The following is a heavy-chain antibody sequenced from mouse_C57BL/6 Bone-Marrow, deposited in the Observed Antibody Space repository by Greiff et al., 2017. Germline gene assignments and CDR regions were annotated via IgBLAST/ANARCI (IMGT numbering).Heavy chain of an antibody. D-gene: IGHD2-4*01. V-gene: IGHV1-5*01. CDR3: TCYDYDVGAWFAY. CDR1: GYTFTSYW. CDR2: IYPGNSET. Sequence: VHVKQSGTVLARPGASVKMSCKTSGYTFTSYWMHWVKQRPGQGLEWIGAIYPGNSETSYNQKFKGKAKLTAVTSASTAYMELSSLTNEDSAVYYCTCYDYDVGAWFAYWGQGTLVTVSA. J-gene: IGHJ3*01.